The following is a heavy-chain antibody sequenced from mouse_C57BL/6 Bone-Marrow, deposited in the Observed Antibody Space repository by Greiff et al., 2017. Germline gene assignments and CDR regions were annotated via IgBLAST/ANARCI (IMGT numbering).Heavy chain of an antibody. V-gene: IGHV6-6*01. Sequence: EVQVVESGGGLVQPGGSMKLSCAASGFTFSDAWMDWVRQSPETGLEWVAEIRNKANNHATYYAESVKGRFTISRDDSKSSVYLQMNSLRAEDTGIYYCTSYYDYDGYYYAMDYWGQGTSVTVSS. D-gene: IGHD2-4*01. J-gene: IGHJ4*01. CDR1: GFTFSDAW. CDR3: TSYYDYDGYYYAMDY. CDR2: IRNKANNHAT.